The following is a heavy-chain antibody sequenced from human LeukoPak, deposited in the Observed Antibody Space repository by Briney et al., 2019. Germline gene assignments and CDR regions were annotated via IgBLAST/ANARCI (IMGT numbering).Heavy chain of an antibody. J-gene: IGHJ4*02. CDR2: ISYDGSNK. D-gene: IGHD1-26*01. CDR3: ARAPWGVGATPPY. CDR1: GFIFSTHS. Sequence: PGGSLRLSCAASGFIFSTHSMFWVRQAPGKGLEWAAVISYDGSNKNYADSVKGRFTISRDNSKNTLYLQMDSLRTDDTAMYYCARAPWGVGATPPYWGQGTLVTVSS. V-gene: IGHV3-30-3*01.